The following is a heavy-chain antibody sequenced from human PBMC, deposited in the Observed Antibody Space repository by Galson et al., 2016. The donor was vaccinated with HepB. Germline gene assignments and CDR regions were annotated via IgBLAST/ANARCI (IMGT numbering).Heavy chain of an antibody. CDR3: SRDCCRADSVMFDF. CDR1: GLSVKI. V-gene: IGHV3-23*01. D-gene: IGHD5/OR15-5a*01. Sequence: SLRLSCAAPGLSVKIMNWVRQAPGKGLEWVSTISVVGGPTYYADSVKGRFTISRDNSKDTVYLQMSSLRAEDTAVYYCSRDCCRADSVMFDFWGQGTTVIVSS. J-gene: IGHJ6*02. CDR2: ISVVGGPT.